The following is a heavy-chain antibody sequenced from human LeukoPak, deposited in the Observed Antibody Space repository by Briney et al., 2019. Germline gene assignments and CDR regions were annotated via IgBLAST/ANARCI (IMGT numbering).Heavy chain of an antibody. Sequence: GGSLRLSCAASGFTFSTHWMTWLRQAPGKGLEWVANIKQDGSETYYVDSVKGRFTISRDNAKNSLYLQMNSLRAEDTAVYYCARHTGTYFNYWGQGTLVTVSS. J-gene: IGHJ4*02. CDR3: ARHTGTYFNY. V-gene: IGHV3-7*01. D-gene: IGHD1-26*01. CDR1: GFTFSTHW. CDR2: IKQDGSET.